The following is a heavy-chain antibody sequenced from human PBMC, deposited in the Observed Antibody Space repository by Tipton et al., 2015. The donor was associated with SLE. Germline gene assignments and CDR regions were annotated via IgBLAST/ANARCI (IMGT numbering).Heavy chain of an antibody. V-gene: IGHV4-61*09. CDR2: ISPSGST. CDR1: GDSVSSGGNY. D-gene: IGHD1-26*01. J-gene: IGHJ4*02. CDR3: ARGLASPYY. Sequence: TLSLTCTVSGDSVSSGGNYWTWVRQPAGKGLEWIGHISPSGSTPYHPSLRSRATISVDTSKNQFSLKLSSVTAADTAVYYCARGLASPYYWGQGSLVTVSS.